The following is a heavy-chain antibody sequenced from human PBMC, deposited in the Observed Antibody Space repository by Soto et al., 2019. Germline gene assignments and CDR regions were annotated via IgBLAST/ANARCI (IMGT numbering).Heavy chain of an antibody. D-gene: IGHD3-9*01. CDR2: IYYSGST. J-gene: IGHJ5*02. V-gene: IGHV4-59*01. Sequence: QVQLQESGPGLVKPSETLSLTCTVSGGSISSYYWSWIRQPPGKGLEWIGYIYYSGSTNYNPSLKSRVTISVDPSKNQFSLKLSSVTAADTAVYYCARDPVGRYFDWGGWFDPWGQGTLVTVSS. CDR3: ARDPVGRYFDWGGWFDP. CDR1: GGSISSYY.